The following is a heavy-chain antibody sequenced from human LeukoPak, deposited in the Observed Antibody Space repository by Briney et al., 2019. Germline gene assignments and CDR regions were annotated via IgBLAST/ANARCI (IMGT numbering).Heavy chain of an antibody. CDR2: IRYDGSNK. CDR3: ARALHDSSGYYFDY. D-gene: IGHD3-22*01. V-gene: IGHV3-30*02. Sequence: GGSLRLSCAASGFIFSSYGMHWVRQAPGKGLEWVAFIRYDGSNKYYADSVKGRFTISRDNSKNTLYLQMNSLRAEDTAVYYCARALHDSSGYYFDYWGQGTLVTVSS. J-gene: IGHJ4*02. CDR1: GFIFSSYG.